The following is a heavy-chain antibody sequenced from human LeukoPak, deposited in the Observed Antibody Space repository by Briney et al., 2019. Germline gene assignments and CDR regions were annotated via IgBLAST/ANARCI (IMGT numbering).Heavy chain of an antibody. V-gene: IGHV1-3*03. J-gene: IGHJ3*02. CDR1: GYTFTSYA. CDR2: INAGNGNT. D-gene: IGHD6-19*01. Sequence: ASVKVSCKASGYTFTSYAMHWVRQAPGQRLEWMGWINAGNGNTKYSQEFQGRVTITRDTSASTAYMELSSLRSEDMAVYYCARGQYSSGWFGAFDIWGQGTMVTVSS. CDR3: ARGQYSSGWFGAFDI.